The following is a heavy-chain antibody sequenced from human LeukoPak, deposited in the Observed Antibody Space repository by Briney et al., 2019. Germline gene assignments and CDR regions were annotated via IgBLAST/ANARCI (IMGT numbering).Heavy chain of an antibody. CDR1: GYSFTSYW. Sequence: GGSLKISCKGSGYSFTSYWIGWVRQMPGKGLEWMGIIYPGDSDTRYSPSFQGQVTISADKSISTAYLQWSSLEASDTAMYYCARHITGTTRYYYYYMDVWGKGTTVTVSS. J-gene: IGHJ6*03. D-gene: IGHD1-7*01. CDR3: ARHITGTTRYYYYYMDV. V-gene: IGHV5-51*01. CDR2: IYPGDSDT.